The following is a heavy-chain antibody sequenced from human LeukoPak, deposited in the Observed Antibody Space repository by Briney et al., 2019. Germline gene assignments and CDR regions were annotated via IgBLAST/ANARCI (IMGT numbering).Heavy chain of an antibody. V-gene: IGHV1-69*04. CDR1: GGTFSSYA. D-gene: IGHD2-21*02. CDR2: IIPILGIA. Sequence: SVKVSCKASGGTFSSYAMSWVRQAPGQGLEWMGRIIPILGIANYAQKFQGRVTITADKSTSTAYMELSSLRSEDTAVYYCARDIYCGCDCYRDDYWGQGTLVTVSS. CDR3: ARDIYCGCDCYRDDY. J-gene: IGHJ4*02.